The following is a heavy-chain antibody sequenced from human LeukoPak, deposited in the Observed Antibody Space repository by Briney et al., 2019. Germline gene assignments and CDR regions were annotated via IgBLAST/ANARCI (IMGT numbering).Heavy chain of an antibody. CDR1: GGSFSGYY. V-gene: IGHV4-34*12. D-gene: IGHD2-8*01. CDR2: IVQSGRT. J-gene: IGHJ4*02. Sequence: PSETLSLTCTVYGGSFSGYYWTWIRQPPGKGLEWIGEIVQSGRTNYSPSLESRLTLSVDTSKSQFSLKLSSVTAADTAVYYCARGSVLMGYASFDYWGQGALVTVSS. CDR3: ARGSVLMGYASFDY.